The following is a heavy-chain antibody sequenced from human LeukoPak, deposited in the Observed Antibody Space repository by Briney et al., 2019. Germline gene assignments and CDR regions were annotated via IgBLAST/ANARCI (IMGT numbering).Heavy chain of an antibody. V-gene: IGHV4-4*02. CDR2: IHHGGST. CDR1: GGSISNSNW. D-gene: IGHD3-22*01. CDR3: ATYYDRSGYEWDY. J-gene: IGHJ4*02. Sequence: SGTLSLTCAVSGGSISNSNWWSWVRQSPGKGLEWIGEIHHGGSTTYNPSLKSRVTISLDESKNQFSLKLNSVTAADTAMYYCATYYDRSGYEWDYWGQGTLVTVSS.